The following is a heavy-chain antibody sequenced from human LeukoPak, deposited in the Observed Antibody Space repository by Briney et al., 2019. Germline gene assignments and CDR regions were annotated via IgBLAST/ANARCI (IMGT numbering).Heavy chain of an antibody. CDR2: IYYSGST. CDR3: ARGGHDYGDYNWFDP. CDR1: GVSISSGGYY. J-gene: IGHJ5*02. Sequence: PSQTLSLTCTVSGVSISSGGYYWSWLRQHPGKGLEWIGYIYYSGSTYYNPSLKSRVTISVDTSKNQFSLKLSSVTAADTAVYYCARGGHDYGDYNWFDPWGQGTLVTVSS. V-gene: IGHV4-31*03. D-gene: IGHD4-17*01.